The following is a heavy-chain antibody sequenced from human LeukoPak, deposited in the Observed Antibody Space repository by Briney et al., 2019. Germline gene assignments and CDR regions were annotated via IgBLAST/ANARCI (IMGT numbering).Heavy chain of an antibody. CDR3: ARDRGSSWSLHGAFDI. CDR2: ISSSGSTI. J-gene: IGHJ3*02. Sequence: GGSLRLSCAASGFTFSSYEMNWVRQAPGKGLEWVSYISSSGSTIYYADSVKGRFTISRDNAKNSLYLQMNSLRAEDTAVYYCARDRGSSWSLHGAFDIWGQGTMVTVSS. CDR1: GFTFSSYE. D-gene: IGHD6-13*01. V-gene: IGHV3-48*03.